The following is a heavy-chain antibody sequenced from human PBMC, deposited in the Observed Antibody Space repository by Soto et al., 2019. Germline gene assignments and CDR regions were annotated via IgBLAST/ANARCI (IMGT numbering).Heavy chain of an antibody. CDR2: IYWDDDK. Sequence: QITLKESGPTLVKPTQTLTLTCTFSGFSLSTSGVGVGWIRQPPGKALEWLALIYWDDDKRYSPSLKSRLTITKDTSKNQVVLTMTTMDPVDTATDYCAHNGYGDYVLSWFDPWGQGTLVTASS. D-gene: IGHD4-17*01. J-gene: IGHJ5*02. CDR3: AHNGYGDYVLSWFDP. V-gene: IGHV2-5*02. CDR1: GFSLSTSGVG.